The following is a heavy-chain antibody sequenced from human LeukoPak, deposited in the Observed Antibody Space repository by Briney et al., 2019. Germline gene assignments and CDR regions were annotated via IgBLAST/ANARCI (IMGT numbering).Heavy chain of an antibody. J-gene: IGHJ6*03. CDR3: TRVKSYYDFWSGYYRRVDYYYYYMDV. CDR2: IRSKAYGGTT. CDR1: GFTFGDYA. Sequence: GRSLRLSCTASGFTFGDYAMSWVRQAPGKGLEGVGFIRSKAYGGTTEYAASVKGRFTISRDYSKSIAYLQINSLKTEDTAVYYCTRVKSYYDFWSGYYRRVDYYYYYMDVWGKGTTVTVSS. V-gene: IGHV3-49*04. D-gene: IGHD3-3*01.